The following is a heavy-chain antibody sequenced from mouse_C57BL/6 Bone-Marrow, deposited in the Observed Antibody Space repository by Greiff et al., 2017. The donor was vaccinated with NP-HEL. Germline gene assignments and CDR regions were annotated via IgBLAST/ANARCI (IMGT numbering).Heavy chain of an antibody. CDR3: AKKGYYGRGWYFDV. V-gene: IGHV2-5*01. D-gene: IGHD1-1*01. Sequence: QVQLQQSGPGLVQPAQSLSITGTVSGFSLTSYGVHWVRQSPGKGLEWLGVIWRGGSTDYNAAVMSRLSITKDNAKSQVFFKMNSLQADDTAIYYCAKKGYYGRGWYFDVWGTGTTVTVSS. CDR2: IWRGGST. CDR1: GFSLTSYG. J-gene: IGHJ1*03.